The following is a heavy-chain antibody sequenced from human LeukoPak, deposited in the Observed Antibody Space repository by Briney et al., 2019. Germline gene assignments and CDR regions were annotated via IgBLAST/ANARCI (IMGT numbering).Heavy chain of an antibody. Sequence: GGSLRLSCAASGFTFSSFSMIWVRQAPGKGLEWVSYISSSSSTIYYADSVKGRFTISRDNAKNSLYLQMNSLRAEDTAVYYCARDRVVVGRPFSAGFDPWGQGTLVTVSS. J-gene: IGHJ5*02. CDR3: ARDRVVVGRPFSAGFDP. V-gene: IGHV3-48*04. CDR1: GFTFSSFS. CDR2: ISSSSSTI. D-gene: IGHD2-15*01.